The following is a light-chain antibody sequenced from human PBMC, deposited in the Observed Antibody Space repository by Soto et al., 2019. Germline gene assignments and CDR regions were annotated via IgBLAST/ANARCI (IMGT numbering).Light chain of an antibody. CDR3: QQYNSYSWT. CDR2: KAS. Sequence: DIQMTQSPSTLSASVGDRVTITCRASQSISSWLAWYQQKPGKAPKLLIYKASSLESGVPSRFSGSGSGTKFTLTISSLQPDDFATYYCQQYNSYSWTFGQGTEVEIK. J-gene: IGKJ1*01. V-gene: IGKV1-5*03. CDR1: QSISSW.